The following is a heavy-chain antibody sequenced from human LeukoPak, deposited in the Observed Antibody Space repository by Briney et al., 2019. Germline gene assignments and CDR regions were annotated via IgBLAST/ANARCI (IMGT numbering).Heavy chain of an antibody. CDR1: GGSISSYY. Sequence: PSETLSLTCTVSGGSISSYYWSWLRQPPGKGLEWIGYIYYSGSTNYNPSLKSRVTISVDTSKNQFSLRLSSVTAADTAVYYCARVRRLVTAMTPYFDHWGQGTQVTVSS. J-gene: IGHJ4*02. D-gene: IGHD4-23*01. V-gene: IGHV4-59*01. CDR3: ARVRRLVTAMTPYFDH. CDR2: IYYSGST.